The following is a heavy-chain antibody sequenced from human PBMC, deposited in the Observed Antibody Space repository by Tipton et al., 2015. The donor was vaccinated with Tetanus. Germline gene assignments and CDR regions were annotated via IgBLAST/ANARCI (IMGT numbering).Heavy chain of an antibody. D-gene: IGHD6-19*01. CDR3: VRDPREVEVAGSWWRFVP. CDR2: ISRSGGHI. V-gene: IGHV3-30*04. CDR1: GFNFSTYA. J-gene: IGHJ5*02. Sequence: SLRLSCAGSGFNFSTYAINWVRQAPGKGLEWVSFISRSGGHIYYADSVKGRFTISRDNSKNSLYLQMNSLRVEDTAMYHCVRDPREVEVAGSWWRFVPWGPGNLVTASS.